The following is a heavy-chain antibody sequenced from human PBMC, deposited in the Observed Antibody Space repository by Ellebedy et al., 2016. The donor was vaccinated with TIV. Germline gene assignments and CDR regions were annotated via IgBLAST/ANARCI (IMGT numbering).Heavy chain of an antibody. CDR1: GFTFDDYG. J-gene: IGHJ2*01. V-gene: IGHV3-20*04. Sequence: GESLKISCAASGFTFDDYGMSWVRQGPGKGLEWVSGINWKGDNTAYADSVKGRFTISRDNAKNYLYLQMNSLRAEDTAFYYCARGDVVVIAGYFDLWGRGNLVTVSS. CDR3: ARGDVVVIAGYFDL. D-gene: IGHD2-21*01. CDR2: INWKGDNT.